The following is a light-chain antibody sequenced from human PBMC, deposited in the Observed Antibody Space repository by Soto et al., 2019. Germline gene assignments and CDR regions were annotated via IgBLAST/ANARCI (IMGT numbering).Light chain of an antibody. J-gene: IGLJ1*01. V-gene: IGLV2-14*01. CDR1: GSDVGSYKY. CDR3: SSYTSISSLGV. Sequence: LPQPASVSGSPGQSITISCTGTGSDVGSYKYVSWYQQHPGKAPKLIIFEVSNRPSGVSDRFSGSKSGNTASLTISGLQAEDEADYYCSSYTSISSLGVFGTGTKVTVL. CDR2: EVS.